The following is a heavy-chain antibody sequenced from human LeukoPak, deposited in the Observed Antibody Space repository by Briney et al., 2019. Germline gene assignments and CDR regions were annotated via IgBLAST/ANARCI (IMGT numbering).Heavy chain of an antibody. CDR3: ARGHYSGGFDY. Sequence: SETLSLTCTVSGGSLSSGGYYWSWIRQHPGKGLEWIGHIYYSGSPYYNPSLKSRIDMSVDTSKSQFSLRLSSVTAADTAMYYCARGHYSGGFDYWGQGTLVTVSS. J-gene: IGHJ4*02. V-gene: IGHV4-31*03. D-gene: IGHD2-15*01. CDR2: IYYSGSP. CDR1: GGSLSSGGYY.